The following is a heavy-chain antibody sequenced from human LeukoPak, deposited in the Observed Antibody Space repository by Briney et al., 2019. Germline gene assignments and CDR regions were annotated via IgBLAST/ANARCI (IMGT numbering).Heavy chain of an antibody. CDR3: AKVMITFGGVIVHDAFDI. CDR1: GFTFSSYA. CDR2: INDNGAGT. D-gene: IGHD3-16*02. V-gene: IGHV3-23*01. J-gene: IGHJ3*02. Sequence: PGGSLRLSCAASGFTFSSYAMSWVRQAPGKGLKWVSTINDNGAGTYYADSVKGRFTISRDNSKNTLYLQMNSLRAEDTAVYYCAKVMITFGGVIVHDAFDIWGQGTMVTVSS.